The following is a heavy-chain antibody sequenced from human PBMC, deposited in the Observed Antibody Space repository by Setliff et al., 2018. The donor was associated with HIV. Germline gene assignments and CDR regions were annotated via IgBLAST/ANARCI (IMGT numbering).Heavy chain of an antibody. CDR1: GYTFTSYY. V-gene: IGHV1-46*01. CDR3: ASPIRSRENLYYYGMDV. D-gene: IGHD2-2*01. CDR2: INPSGGST. Sequence: ASVKVSCKASGYTFTSYYMHWVRQAPGQGLEWMGIINPSGGSTSYAQKFQGRVTMTRDTSTSTVYMELSSLRSEDTAVCYCASPIRSRENLYYYGMDVWGQGTTFTVSS. J-gene: IGHJ6*02.